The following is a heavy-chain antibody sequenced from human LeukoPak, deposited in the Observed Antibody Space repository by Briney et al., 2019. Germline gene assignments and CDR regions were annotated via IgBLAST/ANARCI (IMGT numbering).Heavy chain of an antibody. CDR1: GFTFSTYA. CDR2: ISGGGATT. CDR3: ARGDGEIAAARIDY. Sequence: GGSLRLSCAASGFTFSTYALDWVRQAPGKGLEWVSSISGGGATTTYADSVKGRFTISRDNPKNTLFLQMNSLRADDTAVYYCARGDGEIAAARIDYWGQGTLVTVSS. D-gene: IGHD6-13*01. J-gene: IGHJ4*02. V-gene: IGHV3-23*01.